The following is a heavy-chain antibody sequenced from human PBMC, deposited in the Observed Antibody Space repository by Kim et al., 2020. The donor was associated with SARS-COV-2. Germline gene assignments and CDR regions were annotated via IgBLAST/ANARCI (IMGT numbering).Heavy chain of an antibody. D-gene: IGHD1-26*01. CDR1: GFTFAPFT. CDR3: GKDRDSASCYGYFQS. Sequence: GGSLRLSCAASGFTFAPFTMSWVRQAPGKGLEGVSSISTGGGGIYYAASVKGRFTISRDNSKSTLFLQLNSLRVEDTAGYYCGKDRDSASCYGYFQSWG. V-gene: IGHV3-23*01. J-gene: IGHJ1*01. CDR2: ISTGGGGI.